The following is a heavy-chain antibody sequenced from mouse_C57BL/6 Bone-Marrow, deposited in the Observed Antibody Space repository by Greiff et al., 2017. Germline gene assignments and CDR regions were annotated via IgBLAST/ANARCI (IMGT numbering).Heavy chain of an antibody. Sequence: EVKLVESGPELVKPGASVKISCKASGYSFTGYYMNWVKQRPGKSLEWIGEINPSTGGTTYNQKFKGKATLTVDKSSSTAYMPLNSLTSEDSAVXYGAGGCESYAYDYAMAYWGQGTLVTVSA. V-gene: IGHV1-42*01. D-gene: IGHD1-1*02. CDR2: INPSTGGT. CDR3: AGGCESYAYDYAMAY. J-gene: IGHJ3*01. CDR1: GYSFTGYY.